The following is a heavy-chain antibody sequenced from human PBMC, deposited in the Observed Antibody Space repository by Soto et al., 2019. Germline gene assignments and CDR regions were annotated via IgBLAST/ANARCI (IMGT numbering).Heavy chain of an antibody. V-gene: IGHV3-23*01. D-gene: IGHD4-4*01. CDR3: AKDLSNHNMYYYYGMDV. Sequence: GGSLRLSCAASGFTFSSYAMSWVRQAPGKGLEWVSAISGSGGSTYYADSVKGRFTISRDNSKNTLYLQMNSLRAEDTAVYYCAKDLSNHNMYYYYGMDVWGQGTTVTVSS. CDR1: GFTFSSYA. J-gene: IGHJ6*02. CDR2: ISGSGGST.